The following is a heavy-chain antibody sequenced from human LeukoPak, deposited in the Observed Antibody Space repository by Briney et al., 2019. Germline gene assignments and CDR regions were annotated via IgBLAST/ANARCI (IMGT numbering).Heavy chain of an antibody. D-gene: IGHD2-21*02. CDR1: GYTLTSYG. CDR3: ARASAAYCGGDCFSNWFDP. CDR2: ISAYNGNT. J-gene: IGHJ5*02. Sequence: SSVKVSCKASGYTLTSYGISWVRQAPGQGLEWMGWISAYNGNTNYAQKLQGRVTMTTDTSTSTAYMELRSLRSDDTAVYYCARASAAYCGGDCFSNWFDPWGQGTLVTVSS. V-gene: IGHV1-18*01.